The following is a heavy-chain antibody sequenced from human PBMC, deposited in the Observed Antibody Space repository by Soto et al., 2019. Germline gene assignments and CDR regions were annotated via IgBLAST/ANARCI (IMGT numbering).Heavy chain of an antibody. CDR3: ARDQENKLFSGSRGYYYYGMDV. J-gene: IGHJ6*02. V-gene: IGHV1-2*04. CDR2: INPNSGGT. Sequence: ASVKVSCKASGYTFTGYYMHWVRQAPGQGLEWMGWINPNSGGTNYAQKFQGWVTMTRDTSISTAYMELSRLRSDDTAVYYCARDQENKLFSGSRGYYYYGMDVWGQGTTVTVSS. D-gene: IGHD1-26*01. CDR1: GYTFTGYY.